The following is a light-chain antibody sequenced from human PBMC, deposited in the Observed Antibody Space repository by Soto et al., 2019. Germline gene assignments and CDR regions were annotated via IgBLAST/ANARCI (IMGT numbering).Light chain of an antibody. V-gene: IGLV2-18*02. CDR3: SSYTSSSTYV. CDR1: SSDVGSYNC. Sequence: QSALTQPPSVSGAPGQPVTISCTGTSSDVGSYNCVSWYQQPPGTAPKLMIYEVSNRPSGVPDRFSGSKSGNTASLTISGLQAEDEADYYCSSYTSSSTYVFGTGTKVTVL. J-gene: IGLJ1*01. CDR2: EVS.